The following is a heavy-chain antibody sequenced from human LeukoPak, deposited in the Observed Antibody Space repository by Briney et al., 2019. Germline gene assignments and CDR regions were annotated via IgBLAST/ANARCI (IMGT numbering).Heavy chain of an antibody. D-gene: IGHD3-3*01. CDR1: GGSISSYY. J-gene: IGHJ4*02. Sequence: SESLSLTCTVSGGSISSYYWSWIRQPRGKGLEWIGYMYYSGRTNYNPSLKSRVTISINTSKNQFSLRLSSVTAADTAVYYCARGSDYGDFWGQGTLVPVSS. CDR2: MYYSGRT. V-gene: IGHV4-59*01. CDR3: ARGSDYGDF.